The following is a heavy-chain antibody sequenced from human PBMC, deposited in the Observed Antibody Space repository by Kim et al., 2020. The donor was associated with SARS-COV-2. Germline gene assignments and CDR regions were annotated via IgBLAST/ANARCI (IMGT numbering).Heavy chain of an antibody. CDR2: INHSGST. D-gene: IGHD3-10*01. CDR3: ARGGGHYYGSGSYYKAHYYYGMDV. Sequence: SETLSLTCAVYGGSFSGYYWSWIRQPPGKGLEWIGEINHSGSTNYNPSLKSRVTISVDTSKNQFSLKLSSVTAADTAVYYCARGGGHYYGSGSYYKAHYYYGMDVWGQGTTVTVSS. CDR1: GGSFSGYY. J-gene: IGHJ6*02. V-gene: IGHV4-34*01.